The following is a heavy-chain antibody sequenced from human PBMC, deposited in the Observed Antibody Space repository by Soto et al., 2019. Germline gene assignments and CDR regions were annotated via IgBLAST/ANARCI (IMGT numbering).Heavy chain of an antibody. Sequence: GSLRLACSASGFTFTRNRMNWVRQAPGKGLEWVSSISSTTNYRYYGDSMKVRFTVSRDNAKNSLYLEMNSLRAEDTAVYYCARESEDLTSNFDYWGQGTLVTVYS. D-gene: IGHD7-27*01. CDR3: ARESEDLTSNFDY. CDR1: GFTFTRNR. CDR2: ISSTTNYR. V-gene: IGHV3-21*06. J-gene: IGHJ4*02.